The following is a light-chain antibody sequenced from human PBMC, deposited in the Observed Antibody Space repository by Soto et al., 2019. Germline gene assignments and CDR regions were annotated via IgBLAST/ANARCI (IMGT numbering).Light chain of an antibody. V-gene: IGKV1-5*03. Sequence: DIQVTQSPSSLSASVGDVVTISCLASQSISSSLNWYQQKPGKAPKLLIYKASTLKSGVPSRFSGSGSGTEFTLTISSLQPDDFATYYCQHYNSYSEAFGQGTKVDIK. CDR1: QSISSS. CDR2: KAS. CDR3: QHYNSYSEA. J-gene: IGKJ1*01.